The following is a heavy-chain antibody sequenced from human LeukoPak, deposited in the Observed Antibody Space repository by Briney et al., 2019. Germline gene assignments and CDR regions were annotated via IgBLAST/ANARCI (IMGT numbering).Heavy chain of an antibody. V-gene: IGHV4-34*01. D-gene: IGHD2-15*01. CDR3: ARGRSVYCSGGSCYGANYYGMDV. J-gene: IGHJ6*02. CDR1: GGSISIYY. CDR2: INHSGST. Sequence: SETLSLTCTVSGGSISIYYWNWIRQPPGKGLEWIGEINHSGSTNYNPSLKSRVTISVDTSKNQFSLKLSSVTAADTAVYYCARGRSVYCSGGSCYGANYYGMDVWGQGTTVTVSS.